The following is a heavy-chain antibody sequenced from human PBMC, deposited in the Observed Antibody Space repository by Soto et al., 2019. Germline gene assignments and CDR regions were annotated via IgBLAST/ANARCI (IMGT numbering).Heavy chain of an antibody. J-gene: IGHJ6*03. Sequence: PSETLSLTCTVSGGSISSGDYYWRWIRQPPGKGQERMGYIYYSGSTYYNMSIKSRVTISVDKSKNQFSLKLSSVTAADTAVYYCARERSRNSSGWWYYYYMDVWGKGTTVTVSS. CDR3: ARERSRNSSGWWYYYYMDV. CDR1: GGSISSGDYY. D-gene: IGHD6-19*01. CDR2: IYYSGST. V-gene: IGHV4-30-4*01.